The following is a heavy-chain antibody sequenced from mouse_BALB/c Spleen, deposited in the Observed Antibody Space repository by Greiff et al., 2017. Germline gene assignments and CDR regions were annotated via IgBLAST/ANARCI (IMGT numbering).Heavy chain of an antibody. CDR1: GFAFSSFG. CDR2: ISSGSSTI. CDR3: ARSDYRYDYFDY. J-gene: IGHJ2*01. D-gene: IGHD2-14*01. Sequence: EVMLVESGGGLVKPGGSLKLSCAASGFAFSSFGMHWVRQAPEKGLEWVAYISSGSSTIYYADTVKGRFTISRDNPKNTLFLQMTSLRSEDTAMYYCARSDYRYDYFDYWGQGTTLTVSS. V-gene: IGHV5-17*02.